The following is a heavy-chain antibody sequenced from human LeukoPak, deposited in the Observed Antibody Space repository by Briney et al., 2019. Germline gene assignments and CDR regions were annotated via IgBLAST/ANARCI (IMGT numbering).Heavy chain of an antibody. J-gene: IGHJ5*01. D-gene: IGHD1-26*01. V-gene: IGHV3-7*03. CDR3: ARVSGNYYRWFDS. Sequence: GGSLRLCCAASRFTFSSDWMSWVRQAPGKGLEWVANIKQDAREKYYVASVRGRFTISRDNAKNSLYPQMNSLRAEATAVYYCARVSGNYYRWFDSWGQGTLVTVSS. CDR1: RFTFSSDW. CDR2: IKQDAREK.